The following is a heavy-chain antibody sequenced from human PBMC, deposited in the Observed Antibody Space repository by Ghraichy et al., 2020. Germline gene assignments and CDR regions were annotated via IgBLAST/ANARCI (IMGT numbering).Heavy chain of an antibody. D-gene: IGHD2-15*01. CDR1: GFTFSSYW. CDR2: INSDGSST. J-gene: IGHJ4*02. V-gene: IGHV3-74*01. Sequence: GGSLRLSCAASGFTFSSYWMHWVRQAPGKGLVWVSRINSDGSSTSYADSVKGRFTISRDNAKNTLYLQMNSLRAEDTAVYYCANGCSGGSCYSPFDYWGQGTLVTVSS. CDR3: ANGCSGGSCYSPFDY.